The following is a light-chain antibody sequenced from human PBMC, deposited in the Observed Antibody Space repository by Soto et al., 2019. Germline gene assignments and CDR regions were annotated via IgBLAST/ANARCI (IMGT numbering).Light chain of an antibody. J-gene: IGKJ1*01. Sequence: EIVLTQSPGTLSLSPGERATLSCRASQSVSSSYLAWYQQKPGQAPRLLIYGASSRATGIPDRFSGSGSGTDFTLTISRLEPEDFAVYYCQQYGSSCVTFGQGTKV. CDR1: QSVSSSY. V-gene: IGKV3-20*01. CDR3: QQYGSSCVT. CDR2: GAS.